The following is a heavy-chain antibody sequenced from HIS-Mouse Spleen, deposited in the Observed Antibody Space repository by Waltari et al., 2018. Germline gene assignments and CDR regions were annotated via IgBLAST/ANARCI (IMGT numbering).Heavy chain of an antibody. CDR2: INPNSGGT. J-gene: IGHJ3*02. Sequence: QVQLVQAGAEVKKTGASVKVSCKASGYTFTGAYMHWLRKAPGQGLEWMGWINPNSGGTNYAQKFQGRVTMTRDTSISTAYMELSRLRSDDTAVYYCARDHRQQDAFDIWGQGTMVTVSS. D-gene: IGHD6-13*01. V-gene: IGHV1-2*02. CDR1: GYTFTGAY. CDR3: ARDHRQQDAFDI.